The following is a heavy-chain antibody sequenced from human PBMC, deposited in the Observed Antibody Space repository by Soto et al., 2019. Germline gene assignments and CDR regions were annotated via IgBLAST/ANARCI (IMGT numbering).Heavy chain of an antibody. Sequence: QLQLQESGPGLVKPSETLSLACTVSGGSISSNSYYWDWIRQPPGKGLEWIGSMYYSGATYHNPTRQSRVTISVDTSNNQFSLHLSSVTAAATAVYYCARHAAYDTVWGKSDGSDYWGPGTLVTVAS. CDR1: GGSISSNSYY. D-gene: IGHD3-16*01. V-gene: IGHV4-39*01. J-gene: IGHJ4*02. CDR2: MYYSGAT. CDR3: ARHAAYDTVWGKSDGSDY.